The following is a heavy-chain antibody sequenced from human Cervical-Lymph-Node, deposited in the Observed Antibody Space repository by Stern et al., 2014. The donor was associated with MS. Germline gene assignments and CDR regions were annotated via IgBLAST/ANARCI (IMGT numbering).Heavy chain of an antibody. V-gene: IGHV1-58*01. Sequence: QLVESGPEVKKPGTSVKVSCKASGFTFTSSAVQWVRQARGQRLEWIGYIVVGSGNTNYAQKFQERVTITRDMSTSTAYMELSSLRSEDTAVYYCAAGSSSWYYFDYWGQGTLVTVSS. D-gene: IGHD6-13*01. CDR2: IVVGSGNT. CDR1: GFTFTSSA. J-gene: IGHJ4*02. CDR3: AAGSSSWYYFDY.